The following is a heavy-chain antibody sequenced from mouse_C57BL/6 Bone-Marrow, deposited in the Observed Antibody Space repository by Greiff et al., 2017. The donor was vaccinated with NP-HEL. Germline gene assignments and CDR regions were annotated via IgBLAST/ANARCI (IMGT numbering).Heavy chain of an antibody. CDR1: GFTFSSYT. CDR3: ARHDDY. CDR2: ISGGGGNT. Sequence: DVQLVESGGGLVKPGGSLKLSCAASGFTFSSYTMSWVRQTPEKRLEWVATISGGGGNTYYPDSVKGRFTISRDNAKNTLYLQMSSLRSEDTALYYCARHDDYWGQGTTLTVSS. V-gene: IGHV5-9*01. J-gene: IGHJ2*01.